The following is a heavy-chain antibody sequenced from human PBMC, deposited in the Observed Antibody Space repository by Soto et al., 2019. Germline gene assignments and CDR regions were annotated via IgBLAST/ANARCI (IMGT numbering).Heavy chain of an antibody. CDR2: MNPNSGNT. CDR3: AREGLEYCSGGSCYYFDY. CDR1: GYTFTSYD. Sequence: ASVKVSCKASGYTFTSYDINWVRQATGQGLEWMGRMNPNSGNTGYAQKFQGRVTITTNNSISTAYMELSSLRSEDTAVYYCAREGLEYCSGGSCYYFDYWGQGTLVTVSS. V-gene: IGHV1-8*01. D-gene: IGHD2-15*01. J-gene: IGHJ4*02.